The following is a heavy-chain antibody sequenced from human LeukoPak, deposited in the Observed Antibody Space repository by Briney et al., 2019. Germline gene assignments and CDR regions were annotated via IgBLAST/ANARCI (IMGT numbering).Heavy chain of an antibody. CDR1: GFTFSSYA. CDR2: ISGSGGST. J-gene: IGHJ6*02. D-gene: IGHD1-7*01. V-gene: IGHV3-23*01. Sequence: GGSLRLSCAASGFTFSSYAMSWVRQAPGKGLEWVSAISGSGGSTYYADSVKGRFTISRDNAKNSLYLQMNSLRAEDTAVYYCARDQQELPFYYYYYGMDVWGQGTTVTVTS. CDR3: ARDQQELPFYYYYYGMDV.